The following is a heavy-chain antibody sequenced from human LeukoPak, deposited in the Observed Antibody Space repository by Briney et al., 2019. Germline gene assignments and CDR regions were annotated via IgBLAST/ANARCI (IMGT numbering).Heavy chain of an antibody. J-gene: IGHJ4*02. CDR3: VRDDSSGPQLD. CDR2: INPSGGST. V-gene: IGHV1-46*01. D-gene: IGHD3-22*01. Sequence: GASVKVSCKASGYTFSNYYMHWLRQAPGQGLEWMGIINPSGGSTNYAQKFQGRVTMTRDTSTSTVYMDLSSLRSEDTAVYYCVRDDSSGPQLDWRQGTLVTVSS. CDR1: GYTFSNYY.